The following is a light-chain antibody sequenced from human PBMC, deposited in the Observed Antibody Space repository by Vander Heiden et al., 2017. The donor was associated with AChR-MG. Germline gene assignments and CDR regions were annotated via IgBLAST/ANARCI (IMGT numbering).Light chain of an antibody. CDR3: QQYYSYSRT. V-gene: IGKV1-5*01. CDR1: QSISSW. CDR2: DAS. J-gene: IGKJ1*01. Sequence: DIQLTPSPSTLSASVGDRVTITCRASQSISSWLAWYQQKPGKAPKLLIYDASSLESGVPSRFSGSGSGTEFTLTISSLQPDDFATYYCQQYYSYSRTFGQGTKVEIK.